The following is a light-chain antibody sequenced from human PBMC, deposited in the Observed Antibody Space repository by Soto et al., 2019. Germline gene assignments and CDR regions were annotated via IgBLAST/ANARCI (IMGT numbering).Light chain of an antibody. CDR3: SSSAGTKNMV. CDR2: EVN. Sequence: QSALTQPPSASGSPGQSVTISGTGTSSDVGTSKYVSWYRQHPGKAPKLLIYEVNKRPSGVPDRFSGSKSGSTASLTVSGLQAEDEADYYCSSSAGTKNMVFGGGTKLTVL. J-gene: IGLJ2*01. V-gene: IGLV2-8*01. CDR1: SSDVGTSKY.